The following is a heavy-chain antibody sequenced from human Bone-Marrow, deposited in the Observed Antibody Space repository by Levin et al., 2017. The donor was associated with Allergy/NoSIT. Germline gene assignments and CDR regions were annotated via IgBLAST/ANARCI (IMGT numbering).Heavy chain of an antibody. Sequence: GGSLRLSCAASGFTFSSYWMHWVRQAPGKGLVWVSRINSDGSSTSYADSVKGRFTISRDNAKNTLYLQMNSLRAEDTAVYYCARANYYDSSDDAFDIWGQGTMVTVSS. V-gene: IGHV3-74*01. CDR1: GFTFSSYW. D-gene: IGHD3-22*01. CDR2: INSDGSST. CDR3: ARANYYDSSDDAFDI. J-gene: IGHJ3*02.